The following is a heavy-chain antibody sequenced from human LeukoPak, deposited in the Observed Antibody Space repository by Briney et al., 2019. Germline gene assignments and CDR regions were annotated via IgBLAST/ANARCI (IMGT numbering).Heavy chain of an antibody. V-gene: IGHV1-2*02. CDR1: GYSFTDYY. D-gene: IGHD1-1*01. Sequence: ASVKVSCKASGYSFTDYYIHWVRQAPGQGLEWMGCINPNSGGTNYAQMFQGRVSMTRDTSINTAFMELTRLRSDDTAVYYCARCITATGHLENWGAGTLVTVSS. CDR3: ARCITATGHLEN. J-gene: IGHJ4*02. CDR2: INPNSGGT.